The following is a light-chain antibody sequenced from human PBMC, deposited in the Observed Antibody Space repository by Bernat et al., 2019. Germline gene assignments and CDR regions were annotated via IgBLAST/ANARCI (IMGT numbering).Light chain of an antibody. V-gene: IGLV2-14*01. Sequence: QSALTQPASVSGSPGQSITISCTGTSSDVGGYNYVSWYQQHPGKAPKLMIYDVSNRPSGVSNRFSGSKSGNTASLTISGLQAEDEADYYCRSYTSSNTYVFGTWTKVTVL. CDR2: DVS. CDR3: RSYTSSNTYV. J-gene: IGLJ1*01. CDR1: SSDVGGYNY.